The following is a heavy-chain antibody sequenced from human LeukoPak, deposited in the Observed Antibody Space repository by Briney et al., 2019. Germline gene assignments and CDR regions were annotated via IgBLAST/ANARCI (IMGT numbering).Heavy chain of an antibody. Sequence: PSETLSLTCAVYGGSLSGYYWSGIRPPPAKGLEWIGEINHSGSTNYNPSLKSRVTISIDTSKNQFFLNLSAVAAADTAVYYCARRATNSRLSMVRGVIVAANNHHFDYWGQGTLVTVSS. CDR2: INHSGST. J-gene: IGHJ4*02. V-gene: IGHV4-34*01. CDR3: ARRATNSRLSMVRGVIVAANNHHFDY. D-gene: IGHD3-10*01. CDR1: GGSLSGYY.